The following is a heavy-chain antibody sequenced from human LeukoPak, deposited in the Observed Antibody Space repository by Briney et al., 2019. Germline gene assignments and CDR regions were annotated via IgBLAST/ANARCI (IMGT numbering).Heavy chain of an antibody. CDR2: ISPSSSDT. CDR3: ARGHTILAL. Sequence: GGSLRLSCAASGFTFSSYEMNWVRQAPGKGLEWVSYISPSSSDTNYADSVKGRFTISRDNAKNSLYLQMNSLRAEDTAMYYCARGHTILALGGQGTLVSVSS. J-gene: IGHJ4*02. V-gene: IGHV3-48*03. D-gene: IGHD5-24*01. CDR1: GFTFSSYE.